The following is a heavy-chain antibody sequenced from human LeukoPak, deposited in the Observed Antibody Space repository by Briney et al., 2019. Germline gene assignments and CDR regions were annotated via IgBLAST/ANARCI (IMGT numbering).Heavy chain of an antibody. V-gene: IGHV4-34*01. CDR3: ASPQVRDCSGGSCSPYYYYYYMDV. D-gene: IGHD2-15*01. CDR2: INHSGST. J-gene: IGHJ6*03. Sequence: SETLSLTCAVYGGSFSGYYWSWIRQPPGKGLEWIGEINHSGSTNYNPSLKSRVTISVDTSKNQFSLKLSSVTAADTAVYYCASPQVRDCSGGSCSPYYYYYYMDVWGKGTTVTVSS. CDR1: GGSFSGYY.